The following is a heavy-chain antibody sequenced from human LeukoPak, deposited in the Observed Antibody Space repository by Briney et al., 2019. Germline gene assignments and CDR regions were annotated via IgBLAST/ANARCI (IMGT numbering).Heavy chain of an antibody. D-gene: IGHD2/OR15-2a*01. CDR1: GGSISSASYY. J-gene: IGHJ4*02. V-gene: IGHV4-39*01. Sequence: SETLSLTCTVSGGSISSASYYWGWIRQPPGKGLEWIGIIYYSGSTHYNPSLKSRVTISVDTSKNQFSLKLSSVTAADTAVYYCARQRDSSFDQWGQGTLVTVSS. CDR3: ARQRDSSFDQ. CDR2: IYYSGST.